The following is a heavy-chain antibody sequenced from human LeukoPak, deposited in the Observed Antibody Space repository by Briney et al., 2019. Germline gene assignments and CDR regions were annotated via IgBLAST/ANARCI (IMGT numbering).Heavy chain of an antibody. V-gene: IGHV4-39*07. J-gene: IGHJ4*02. D-gene: IGHD6-19*01. CDR2: IYYSGST. Sequence: TPSETLSLTCTVSGGSISSSSYYWGWIRQPPGKGLEWIGSIYYSGSTYYNPSLKSRVTISVDTSKNQFSLKLSSVTAADTAVYYCARRGLKNSGWNGLIDYWGQGTLVTVSS. CDR3: ARRGLKNSGWNGLIDY. CDR1: GGSISSSSYY.